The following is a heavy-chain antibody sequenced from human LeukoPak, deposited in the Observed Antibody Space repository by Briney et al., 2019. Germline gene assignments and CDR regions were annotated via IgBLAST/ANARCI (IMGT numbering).Heavy chain of an antibody. V-gene: IGHV4-59*01. CDR2: IYYSGST. Sequence: NSSETLSLTCTVSGGSISSYYWSWIRQPPGKGLEWIGYIYYSGSTNYNPSLKSRVTISVDTSKNQFSLKLSSVTAADTAVYYCASYWELVDAFDIWGQGTMVTVSS. CDR1: GGSISSYY. J-gene: IGHJ3*02. D-gene: IGHD1-26*01. CDR3: ASYWELVDAFDI.